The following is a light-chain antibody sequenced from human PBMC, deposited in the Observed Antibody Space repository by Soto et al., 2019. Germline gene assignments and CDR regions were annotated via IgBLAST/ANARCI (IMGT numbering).Light chain of an antibody. CDR3: QQFGSSPGFT. CDR2: AAS. CDR1: QSINNRY. V-gene: IGKV3-20*01. J-gene: IGKJ3*01. Sequence: EIVLTQSPGTLSLSPGERATLSCRASQSINNRYLAWYQQKPGQAHRLRIYAASSRATGSPDRFSGSGSGTDFTLTISRLEPEDFAVYYCQQFGSSPGFTFGPGTKLDIK.